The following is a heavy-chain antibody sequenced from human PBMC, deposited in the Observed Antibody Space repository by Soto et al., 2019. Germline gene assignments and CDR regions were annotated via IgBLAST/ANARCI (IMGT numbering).Heavy chain of an antibody. V-gene: IGHV4-39*01. Sequence: QLQLQESGPGLVKPSETLSLTCSVSGDSINSDKYYWGWIRQPPGKGLEWIGSIYFRGNTYNNPSLPPRVTISLDKSKSQSSLNRCSVTAADSAVYLCAQLEGLATILHCFHFWGQGALFTVSS. CDR3: AQLEGLATILHCFHF. D-gene: IGHD1-1*01. CDR1: GDSINSDKYY. J-gene: IGHJ4*02. CDR2: IYFRGNT.